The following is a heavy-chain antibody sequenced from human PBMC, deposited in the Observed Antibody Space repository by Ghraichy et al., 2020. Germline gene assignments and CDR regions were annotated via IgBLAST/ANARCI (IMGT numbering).Heavy chain of an antibody. CDR3: ARDGGGDSSGSEYFQH. V-gene: IGHV3-53*01. Sequence: GGSLRLSCAASGFTVSSNYMSWVRQAPGKGLEWVSVIYSGGSTYYADSVKGRFTISRDNSKNTLYLQMNSLRAEDTAVYYCARDGGGDSSGSEYFQHWGQGTLVTVSS. D-gene: IGHD3-22*01. J-gene: IGHJ1*01. CDR1: GFTVSSNY. CDR2: IYSGGST.